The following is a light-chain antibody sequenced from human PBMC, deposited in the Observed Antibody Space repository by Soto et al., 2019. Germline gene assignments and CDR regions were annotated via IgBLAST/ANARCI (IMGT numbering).Light chain of an antibody. V-gene: IGKV1-5*01. CDR3: QQYSTYPWT. J-gene: IGKJ1*01. Sequence: IQMTQSAFTLSASVGDRVTITCRASQSISSWLAWYQQKPGKAPKVLIFDASSLESGVPSRFSGSGSATEFTLTISSLQPDDFATYYCQQYSTYPWTFGQGTKVDIK. CDR1: QSISSW. CDR2: DAS.